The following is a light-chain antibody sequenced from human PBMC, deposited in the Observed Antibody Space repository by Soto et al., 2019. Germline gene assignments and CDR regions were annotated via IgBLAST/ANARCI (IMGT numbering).Light chain of an antibody. J-gene: IGKJ2*01. CDR2: DAS. CDR3: QQRSNWPPIS. Sequence: EIVLTQSPATLSLSPGEGATLSCRASQSVGTSLAWYQQKPGQAPRLLIYDASDRATGIPARFSGSGSGTDFTLTISSLEPEDFAMYYCQQRSNWPPISFGQGTKVDIK. V-gene: IGKV3-11*01. CDR1: QSVGTS.